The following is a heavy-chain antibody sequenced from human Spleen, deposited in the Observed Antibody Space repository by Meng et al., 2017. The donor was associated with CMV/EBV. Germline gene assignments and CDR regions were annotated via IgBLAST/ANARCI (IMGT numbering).Heavy chain of an antibody. V-gene: IGHV3-30*03. D-gene: IGHD3-16*01. CDR2: ISYDASNE. CDR3: AGGGSRILDY. Sequence: GESLKISCAASGFTFSDYCMSWVRQAPGKGLEWVAGISYDASNEYYPESVKGRLTISRDNSKNTLYLQMSSLKAEDTAVYYCAGGGSRILDYWGQGTLVTVSS. J-gene: IGHJ4*02. CDR1: GFTFSDYC.